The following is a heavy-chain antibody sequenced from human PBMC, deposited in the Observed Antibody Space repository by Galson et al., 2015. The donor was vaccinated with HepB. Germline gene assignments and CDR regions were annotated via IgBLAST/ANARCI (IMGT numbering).Heavy chain of an antibody. CDR1: GFTFSSYG. CDR2: ISYDGSNK. V-gene: IGHV3-30*18. Sequence: SLRLSCAASGFTFSSYGMHWVRQAPGKGLEWVAVISYDGSNKYYADSVKGRFTISRDNSKNTLYLQMNSLRAEDTAVYYCAKDPRYGGNSGYWGQGTLVTVSS. CDR3: AKDPRYGGNSGY. J-gene: IGHJ4*02. D-gene: IGHD4-23*01.